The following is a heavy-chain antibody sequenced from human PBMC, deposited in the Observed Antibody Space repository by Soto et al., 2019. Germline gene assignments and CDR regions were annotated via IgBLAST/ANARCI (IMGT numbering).Heavy chain of an antibody. CDR2: INHSGST. D-gene: IGHD6-13*01. CDR1: GGSFSGYY. CDR3: ARGSPPLYSSSWYNWFDP. Sequence: SETLSLTCAVYGGSFSGYYWSWIRQPPGKGLEWIGEINHSGSTNYNPSLKSRVTISVDTSKNQFSLKLSSVTAADTAVYYCARGSPPLYSSSWYNWFDPWDQGTLVTVSS. J-gene: IGHJ5*02. V-gene: IGHV4-34*01.